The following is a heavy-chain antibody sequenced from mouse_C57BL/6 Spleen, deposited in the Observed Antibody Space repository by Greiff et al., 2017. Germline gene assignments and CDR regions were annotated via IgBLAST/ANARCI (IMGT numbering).Heavy chain of an antibody. CDR2: IDPEDGGT. D-gene: IGHD1-1*01. J-gene: IGHJ1*03. CDR1: GYTFTGYE. V-gene: IGHV1-15*01. CDR3: ARYYYDSSNYDIDV. Sequence: VQLQQSGAELVRPGASVTLSCKASGYTFTGYEMHWVKQTPVHGLEWIGAIDPEDGGTTYNQKFKGKAILTADKSSSTAYMELLSLTSEDSAVYYCARYYYDSSNYDIDVWGKGTTVTVSS.